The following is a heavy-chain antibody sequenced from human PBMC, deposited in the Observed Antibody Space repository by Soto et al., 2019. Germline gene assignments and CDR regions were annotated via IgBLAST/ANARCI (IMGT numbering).Heavy chain of an antibody. D-gene: IGHD6-19*01. J-gene: IGHJ4*02. V-gene: IGHV4-30-4*01. CDR2: IYYSGST. Sequence: SETLSLTCTVSGGSISSGDYYWSWIRQPPGKGLEWIGYIYYSGSTYYNPSLKSRVTISVDTSKNQFSLKLSSVTAADTAVYYCASVLAVAGYFDYWGQGTLVTVSS. CDR1: GGSISSGDYY. CDR3: ASVLAVAGYFDY.